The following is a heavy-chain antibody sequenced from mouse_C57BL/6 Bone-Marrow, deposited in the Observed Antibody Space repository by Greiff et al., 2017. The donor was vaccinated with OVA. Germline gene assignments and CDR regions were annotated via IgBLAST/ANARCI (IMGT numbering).Heavy chain of an antibody. CDR1: GYTFTDYN. Sequence: EVQLQQSGPELAKPGASVKISCKASGYTFTDYNMDWVKQSHGKSLEWIGDINSNNGGTIYNQKFKGKATLTVDKSSSTAYMELRSLTSEDTAVYYCARGGYYDYDGGAWFAYWGRGTLVTVSA. J-gene: IGHJ3*01. V-gene: IGHV1-18*01. CDR3: ARGGYYDYDGGAWFAY. D-gene: IGHD2-4*01. CDR2: INSNNGGT.